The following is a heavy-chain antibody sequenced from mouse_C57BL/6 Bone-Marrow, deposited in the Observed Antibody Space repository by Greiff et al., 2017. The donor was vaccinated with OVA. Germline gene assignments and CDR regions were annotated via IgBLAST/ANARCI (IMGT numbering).Heavy chain of an antibody. J-gene: IGHJ3*01. Sequence: EVQLQESGPGLVKPSQSLSLTCSVTGYSITSGYYWNWIRQFPGNKLEWMGYISYDGSNNYNPSLKNRISITRDTSKNQFFLKLESETTEDTATYYCARAGYDWGQGTLVTVSA. V-gene: IGHV3-6*01. CDR3: ARAGYD. CDR2: ISYDGSN. D-gene: IGHD2-2*01. CDR1: GYSITSGYY.